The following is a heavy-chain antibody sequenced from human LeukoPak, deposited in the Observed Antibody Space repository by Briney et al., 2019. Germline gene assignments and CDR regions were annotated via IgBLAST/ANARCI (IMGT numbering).Heavy chain of an antibody. V-gene: IGHV3-9*01. D-gene: IGHD2-2*01. CDR3: AAGNKLLSYYGVDV. Sequence: RRLSGAASGLTFVDYALDWVRQPPGKGLEWVSGISWNSGSIVYADSVKGRFTISRDNAKNSLYLQMNSLRAEDTALHYCAAGNKLLSYYGVDVWPQGPTVTVSS. CDR1: GLTFVDYA. CDR2: ISWNSGSI. J-gene: IGHJ6*02.